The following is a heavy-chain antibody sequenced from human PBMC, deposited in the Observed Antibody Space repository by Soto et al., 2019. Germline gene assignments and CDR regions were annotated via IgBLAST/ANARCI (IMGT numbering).Heavy chain of an antibody. CDR2: ISSYNGNT. CDR1: GYPFTNYG. Sequence: QVQLVQSGAEVKKPGASVKVSCKASGYPFTNYGIIWVRQAPGQGLEWLGWISSYNGNTIYAQKLQGRVTMTTDTSTSTAYMELRSLRSDDTAVYYCARGYEAWFGGVYGSWGQGTLVTVSS. V-gene: IGHV1-18*01. D-gene: IGHD3-10*01. CDR3: ARGYEAWFGGVYGS. J-gene: IGHJ5*02.